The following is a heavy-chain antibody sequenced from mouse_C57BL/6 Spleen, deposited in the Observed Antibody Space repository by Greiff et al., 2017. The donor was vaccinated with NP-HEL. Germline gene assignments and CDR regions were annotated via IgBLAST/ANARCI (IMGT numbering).Heavy chain of an antibody. D-gene: IGHD1-1*01. V-gene: IGHV2-2*01. J-gene: IGHJ1*03. CDR2: IWSGGST. Sequence: QVQLKESGPGLVQPSQSLSITCTVSGFSLTSYGVHWVRQSPGTGLEWLGVIWSGGSTDYNAAFISRLSISKDNSKSQVFFKMNSLQADDTAIYYCARDYGSSYDWYFDVWGTGTTVTVSS. CDR3: ARDYGSSYDWYFDV. CDR1: GFSLTSYG.